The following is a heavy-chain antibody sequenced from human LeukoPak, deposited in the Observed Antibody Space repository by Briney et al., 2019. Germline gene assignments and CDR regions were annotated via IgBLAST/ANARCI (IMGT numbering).Heavy chain of an antibody. J-gene: IGHJ5*02. Sequence: SDTLSLTCSVSGASIDRSTYYWGWIRQPPGKGLEWIGGVYYSGSTYYNSALKSRVSISVDTSRSQFSLKLYSVTAADTSVYFCARIAAPGLAWGQGTLVTVSS. CDR2: VYYSGST. D-gene: IGHD6-25*01. V-gene: IGHV4-39*01. CDR3: ARIAAPGLA. CDR1: GASIDRSTYY.